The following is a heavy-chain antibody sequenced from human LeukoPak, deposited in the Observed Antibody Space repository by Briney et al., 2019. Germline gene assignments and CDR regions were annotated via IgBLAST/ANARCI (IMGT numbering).Heavy chain of an antibody. CDR3: ARGYYYDSSGDY. CDR1: GGSFSGYY. D-gene: IGHD3-22*01. V-gene: IGHV4-34*01. CDR2: INHSGST. Sequence: PSETLSLTCAVYGGSFSGYYWSWIRQPPGKGLEWIGEINHSGSTNYNPSLKSRVTISVDTSKNQFSLKLSSVTAADTAVYYCARGYYYDSSGDYWGQGTLVTVSS. J-gene: IGHJ4*02.